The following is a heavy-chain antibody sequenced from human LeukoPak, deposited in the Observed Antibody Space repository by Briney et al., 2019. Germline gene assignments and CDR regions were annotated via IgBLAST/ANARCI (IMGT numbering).Heavy chain of an antibody. Sequence: GGSLRLSCAASGFTVSSNYMSWVRQAPGRGLEWVSVIYSGGSTYYADSVKGRFTISRDNSKNTLYLQMNSLRAEDTAVYYCARDLGMQWLALRYWGQGTLVTVSS. V-gene: IGHV3-53*01. CDR2: IYSGGST. CDR3: ARDLGMQWLALRY. CDR1: GFTVSSNY. J-gene: IGHJ4*02. D-gene: IGHD6-19*01.